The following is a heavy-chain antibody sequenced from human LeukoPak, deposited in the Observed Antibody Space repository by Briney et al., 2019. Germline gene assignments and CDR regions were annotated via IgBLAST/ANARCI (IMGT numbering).Heavy chain of an antibody. V-gene: IGHV4-59*08. D-gene: IGHD2-15*01. J-gene: IGHJ3*02. Sequence: PSETLSLTCTVSGGSINSYYWSWIRQPPGKGLEWIGYIYYSGSTNYNPSLKSRVTISVDTSNNKFSLKLTSLTAADTAVYYCVRHLSAGRPAFDIWDQGTMVTVSS. CDR2: IYYSGST. CDR1: GGSINSYY. CDR3: VRHLSAGRPAFDI.